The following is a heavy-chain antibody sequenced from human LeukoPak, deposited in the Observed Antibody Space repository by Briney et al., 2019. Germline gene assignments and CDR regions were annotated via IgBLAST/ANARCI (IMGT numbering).Heavy chain of an antibody. CDR1: GYTFTNYD. V-gene: IGHV1-2*02. J-gene: IGHJ4*02. D-gene: IGHD3-22*01. CDR3: ARVDLYYDSGYSQAANDY. CDR2: LKPNSGGT. Sequence: ASVKVSCKASGYTFTNYDIHWVRQAPGQGLEWMGWLKPNSGGTNYAQKFQGRVTMATDTPTSTAYMELRSLRSDDTAVYYCARVDLYYDSGYSQAANDYWGQGTLVTVSS.